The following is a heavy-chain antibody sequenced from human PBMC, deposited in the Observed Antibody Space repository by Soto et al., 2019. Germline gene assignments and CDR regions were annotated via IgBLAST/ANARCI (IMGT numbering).Heavy chain of an antibody. J-gene: IGHJ6*02. CDR1: GFTFSSYA. CDR3: AKDPYYDFWSGYYYYYGMDV. D-gene: IGHD3-3*01. CDR2: ISGSGGST. V-gene: IGHV3-23*01. Sequence: TGGSLRLSCAASGFTFSSYAMSWVRQAPGKGLEWVSAISGSGGSTYYADSVKGRFTISRDNSKNTLYLQMNSLRAEDTAVYYCAKDPYYDFWSGYYYYYGMDVWGQGTTVTVSS.